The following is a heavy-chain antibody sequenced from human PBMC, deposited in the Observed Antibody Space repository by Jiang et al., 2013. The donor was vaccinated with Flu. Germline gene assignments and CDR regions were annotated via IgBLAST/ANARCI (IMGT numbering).Heavy chain of an antibody. CDR2: ISSSSSTI. J-gene: IGHJ4*02. D-gene: IGHD1-26*01. CDR3: ARDGPGGAFDY. CDR1: GFTFSSYS. V-gene: IGHV3-48*01. Sequence: QLLESGGGLVQPGGSLRLSCAASGFTFSSYSMNWVRQAPGKGLEWVSYISSSSSTIYYADSVKGRFTISRDNAKNSLYLQMNSVRAEDTAVYYCARDGPGGAFDYWGQGTLVTVSS.